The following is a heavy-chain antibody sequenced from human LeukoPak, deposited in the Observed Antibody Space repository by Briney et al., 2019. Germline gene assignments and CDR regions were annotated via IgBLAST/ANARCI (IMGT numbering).Heavy chain of an antibody. CDR2: VYYNGSS. CDR3: ARSIKRGLFDY. J-gene: IGHJ4*02. V-gene: IGHV4-59*01. CDR1: GGSIGFYY. Sequence: SETLSLTCTVSGGSIGFYYWNWIRQPPGKGLEWIGCVYYNGSSNYNPSLKSRVTISVDTSKIQFSLKLSPVTAADTAVYYCARSIKRGLFDYWGQGSLVTVSS. D-gene: IGHD3-10*01.